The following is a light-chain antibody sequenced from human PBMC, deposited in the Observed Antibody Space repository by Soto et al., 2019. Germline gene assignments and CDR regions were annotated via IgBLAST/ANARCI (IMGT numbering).Light chain of an antibody. CDR3: QSYDSSLSGVV. V-gene: IGLV1-40*01. CDR1: SSNIGAGYD. J-gene: IGLJ2*01. CDR2: GNS. Sequence: QSVLTQPPSXXXXXXXXXTISCTGSSSNIGAGYDVHWYQQLPGTAPKLLIYGNSNRPSGVPDRFSGSKSGTSASLAITGLQAEDEADYYCQSYDSSLSGVVFGGGTKLTVL.